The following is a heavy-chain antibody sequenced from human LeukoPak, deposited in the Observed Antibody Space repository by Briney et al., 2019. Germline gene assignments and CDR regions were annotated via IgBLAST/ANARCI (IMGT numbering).Heavy chain of an antibody. D-gene: IGHD3-10*01. CDR1: GFTFTNAW. CDR3: TTDLGTYYHGSQRLIPIDY. J-gene: IGHJ4*02. V-gene: IGHV3-15*01. CDR2: IKSKTDGETT. Sequence: GGPLRLSCVDSGFTFTNAWMSWVRQAPGKGLEWIGRIKSKTDGETTNYAEPVRGRFTISRDDSKSAVYLQMNSLKIEDTAVYYCTTDLGTYYHGSQRLIPIDYWGQGTLVTVSS.